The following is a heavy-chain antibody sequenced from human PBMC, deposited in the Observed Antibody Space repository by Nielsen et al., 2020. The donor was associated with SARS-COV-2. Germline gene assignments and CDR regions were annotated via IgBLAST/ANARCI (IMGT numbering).Heavy chain of an antibody. J-gene: IGHJ5*02. CDR3: ARGGDYYVFDNWFDP. Sequence: GGSLRLSCAASGFTFSDYYMSWIRQAPGKGLEWVSYISSSSSYTNYADSVKGRFTISRDNAKNSLYLQMNSLRAEDTAVYYCARGGDYYVFDNWFDPWGQETLVTVSS. V-gene: IGHV3-11*06. CDR2: ISSSSSYT. D-gene: IGHD3-10*02. CDR1: GFTFSDYY.